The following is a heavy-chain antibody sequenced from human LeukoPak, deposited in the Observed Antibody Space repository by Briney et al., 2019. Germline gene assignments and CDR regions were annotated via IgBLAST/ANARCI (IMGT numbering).Heavy chain of an antibody. J-gene: IGHJ6*03. CDR2: ISGSGGST. V-gene: IGHV3-23*01. D-gene: IGHD2-15*01. CDR1: GFTFSSYA. Sequence: GGSLRLSCAASGFTFSSYAMSWVRQAPGKGLEWVSAISGSGGSTYYADSMKGRFTISRDNSKNTLYLQMNSLRAEDTAVYYCVVAANPDYYYYYYMDVWGKGTTVTVSS. CDR3: VVAANPDYYYYYYMDV.